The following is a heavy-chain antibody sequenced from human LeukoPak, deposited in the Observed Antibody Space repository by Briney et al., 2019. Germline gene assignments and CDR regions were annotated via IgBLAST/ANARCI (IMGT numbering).Heavy chain of an antibody. D-gene: IGHD6-13*01. J-gene: IGHJ4*02. CDR1: GGTFSSYA. CDR3: AKDPAGTGPGIDY. Sequence: SVKVSCKASGGTFSSYAISWVRQAPGQGLEWMGRIIPILGIANYAQKFQGRVTITADKSTSTAYMELSSLRSEDTAVYYCAKDPAGTGPGIDYWGQGTLVTVSS. CDR2: IIPILGIA. V-gene: IGHV1-69*04.